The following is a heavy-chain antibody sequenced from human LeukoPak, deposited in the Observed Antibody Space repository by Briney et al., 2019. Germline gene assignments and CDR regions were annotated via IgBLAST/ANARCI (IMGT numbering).Heavy chain of an antibody. CDR3: ARDWGYCSSTSCSRPHFDY. Sequence: GASAKVSCKASGYTFTGYYMHWVRQAPGQGLEWMGWINPNSGGTNYAQKFQGRVTMTRDTSISTAYMELSRLRSDDTAVYYCARDWGYCSSTSCSRPHFDYWGQGTLVTVSS. CDR2: INPNSGGT. D-gene: IGHD2-2*01. V-gene: IGHV1-2*02. J-gene: IGHJ4*02. CDR1: GYTFTGYY.